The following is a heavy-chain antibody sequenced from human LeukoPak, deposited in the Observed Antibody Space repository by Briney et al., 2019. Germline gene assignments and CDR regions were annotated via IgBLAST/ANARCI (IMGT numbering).Heavy chain of an antibody. CDR3: ARTPPNWGADY. CDR1: GYTFTSYD. Sequence: ASVKVSCKASGYTFTSYDINWVRQATGRGLEWMGWMSPNSGNTGYAQKFQGRVTMTRDTSVGTAYLELSSLKSEDTAVYYCARTPPNWGADYWGQGTLVTVSS. CDR2: MSPNSGNT. V-gene: IGHV1-8*01. J-gene: IGHJ4*02. D-gene: IGHD7-27*01.